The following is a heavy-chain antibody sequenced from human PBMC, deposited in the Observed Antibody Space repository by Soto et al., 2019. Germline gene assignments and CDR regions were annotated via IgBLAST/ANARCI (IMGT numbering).Heavy chain of an antibody. D-gene: IGHD3-10*01. CDR2: IIPIFGTA. V-gene: IGHV1-69*13. Sequence: ASVKVSCKASGGTFSIYAISWVLQAPGQGLEWMGGIIPIFGTANYAQKFQGRVTITADESTSTAYMELSSLRSEDTAVYYCARGDYYGSGSIPFDPWGQGTLVTVSS. CDR3: ARGDYYGSGSIPFDP. J-gene: IGHJ5*02. CDR1: GGTFSIYA.